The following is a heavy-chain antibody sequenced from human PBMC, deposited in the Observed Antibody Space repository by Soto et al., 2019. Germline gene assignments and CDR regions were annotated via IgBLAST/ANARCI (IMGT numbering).Heavy chain of an antibody. CDR2: INHSGST. Sequence: ETLSLTCTVSGGSMSSSNYYWSWIRQPPGKGLEWIGEINHSGSTNYNPSLKSRVTISADTSKNQFSLKLSSVTAADTAVYYCASPTVIYYYYGMGVWGQGTTVTVSS. CDR3: ASPTVIYYYYGMGV. D-gene: IGHD2-21*02. CDR1: GGSMSSSNYY. J-gene: IGHJ6*02. V-gene: IGHV4-39*07.